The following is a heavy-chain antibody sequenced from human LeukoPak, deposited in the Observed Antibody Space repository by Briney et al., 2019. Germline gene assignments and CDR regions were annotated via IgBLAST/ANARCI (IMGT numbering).Heavy chain of an antibody. CDR3: ARDHKRTYCGGDCYPWAYYYYYYMDV. Sequence: GASVTVSFKSSGYTFTNYGINWVRQAPGKGLEWMGWFSAYNGNTNYPQKLQGRVTMTTDTSTSTGYMELRSVRSDDTAVYYCARDHKRTYCGGDCYPWAYYYYYYMDVWGKGTTVTVSS. J-gene: IGHJ6*03. CDR1: GYTFTNYG. D-gene: IGHD2-21*02. V-gene: IGHV1-18*01. CDR2: FSAYNGNT.